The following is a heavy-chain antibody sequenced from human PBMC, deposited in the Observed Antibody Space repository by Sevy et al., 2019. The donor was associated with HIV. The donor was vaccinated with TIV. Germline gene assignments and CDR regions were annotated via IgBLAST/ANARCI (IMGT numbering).Heavy chain of an antibody. D-gene: IGHD3-3*01. CDR3: PRDSTYYDFWSGGLDAYYFDY. J-gene: IGHJ4*02. Sequence: RGYLRLSCAASGFTFSSYSMNWVRQAPGKGLEWVSYISSSSSTIYYADSVKGRFTISRDNAKNSLYLQMNSLRDEDTAVYYCPRDSTYYDFWSGGLDAYYFDYWGQGTTVLVSS. V-gene: IGHV3-48*02. CDR2: ISSSSSTI. CDR1: GFTFSSYS.